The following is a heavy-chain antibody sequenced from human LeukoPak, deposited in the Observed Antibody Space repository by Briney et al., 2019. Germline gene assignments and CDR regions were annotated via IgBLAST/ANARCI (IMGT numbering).Heavy chain of an antibody. CDR1: GFTFSSYS. Sequence: GSLRLSCAASGFTFSSYSMNWVRQAPGKGLEWVSSISSSSNYIYYADSVKGRFTISRDNAKNSLYLQMNSLRAEDTAVYYCARGDCRITSCYNSDYWGQGTLVTVSS. CDR3: ARGDCRITSCYNSDY. CDR2: ISSSSNYI. D-gene: IGHD2-2*02. J-gene: IGHJ4*02. V-gene: IGHV3-21*01.